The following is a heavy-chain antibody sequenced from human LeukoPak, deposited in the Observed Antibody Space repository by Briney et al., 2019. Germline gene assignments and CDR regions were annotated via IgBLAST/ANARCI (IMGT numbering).Heavy chain of an antibody. V-gene: IGHV6-1*01. D-gene: IGHD6-13*01. CDR3: ARDLDSIAAAGSFDY. J-gene: IGHJ4*02. CDR1: GASVSSNSAA. Sequence: SQTLSLTCAISGASVSSNSAAWNWIRQSPSRGLEWLGRTYYRSKWYNDYAVSVKSRITINPDTSKNQFSLQLNSATPEDTAVYYCARDLDSIAAAGSFDYWGQGTLVTVSS. CDR2: TYYRSKWYN.